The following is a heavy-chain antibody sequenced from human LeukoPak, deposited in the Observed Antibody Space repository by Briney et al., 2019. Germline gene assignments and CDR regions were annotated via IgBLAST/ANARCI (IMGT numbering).Heavy chain of an antibody. V-gene: IGHV3-7*01. Sequence: PGGSLRLSCAASGFTFSSYAMSWVRQAPGKGLEWVANINPDGGETYYVHSVKGRFTISRDNAKSSLYLQMNSLRAEDTAVYYCARDYNLGQGTLVTVSS. CDR1: GFTFSSYA. CDR3: ARDYN. J-gene: IGHJ4*02. CDR2: INPDGGET.